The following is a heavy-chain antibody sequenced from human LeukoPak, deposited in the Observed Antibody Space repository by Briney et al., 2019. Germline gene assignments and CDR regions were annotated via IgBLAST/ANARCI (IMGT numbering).Heavy chain of an antibody. V-gene: IGHV4-34*01. Sequence: PSETLSLTCAVYGGSFSDYYWNWIRQPSGKGLEWIGEINHSGSTNYNPSLKSRVTMSVDTFKNRFSLTLSSVTAADTAVYYCARVQDFETRGYYLGYWGHGTLVTVSS. CDR2: INHSGST. J-gene: IGHJ4*01. D-gene: IGHD3-22*01. CDR1: GGSFSDYY. CDR3: ARVQDFETRGYYLGY.